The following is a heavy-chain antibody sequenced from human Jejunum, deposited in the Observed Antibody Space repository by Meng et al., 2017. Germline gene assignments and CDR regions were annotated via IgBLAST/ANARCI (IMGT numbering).Heavy chain of an antibody. CDR3: ANHEHVTTTSRYPFES. Sequence: GESLKISCVVSGFSFSSYAMSWVRQAPGKGLEWVSAISGDSVYTHYADSVEGRFTISRDNSKNTLYLQMNSLRADDTAVYYCANHEHVTTTSRYPFESWGQGTPVTVSS. V-gene: IGHV3-23*01. D-gene: IGHD1-1*01. CDR2: ISGDSVYT. CDR1: GFSFSSYA. J-gene: IGHJ4*02.